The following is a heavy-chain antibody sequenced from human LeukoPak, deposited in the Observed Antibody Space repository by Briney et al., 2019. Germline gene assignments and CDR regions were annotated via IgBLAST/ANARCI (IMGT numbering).Heavy chain of an antibody. J-gene: IGHJ4*02. V-gene: IGHV4-59*01. Sequence: SETLSLTCTVSGGSISSYYWSWIRQPPGKGLEWIGYIYYSGGTNYNPSLKSRVTISVDTSKNQFSLKLSSVTAADTAVYYCARGAHDILTGYYYFDYWGQGTLVTVSS. D-gene: IGHD3-9*01. CDR3: ARGAHDILTGYYYFDY. CDR1: GGSISSYY. CDR2: IYYSGGT.